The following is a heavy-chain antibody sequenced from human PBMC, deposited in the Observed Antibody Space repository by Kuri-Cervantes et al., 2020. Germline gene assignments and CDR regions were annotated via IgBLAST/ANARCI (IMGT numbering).Heavy chain of an antibody. Sequence: GESLKISCAASGFTFSSYGMHWVRQAPGKGLEWVAVISYDGSNKYYADSVKGRFTISRDNSKNTLYLQMNSLRAEDTAVYYCARDPGEGGGYFDYWGQGTLVTVSS. V-gene: IGHV3-30*03. D-gene: IGHD3-16*01. CDR1: GFTFSSYG. CDR2: ISYDGSNK. CDR3: ARDPGEGGGYFDY. J-gene: IGHJ4*02.